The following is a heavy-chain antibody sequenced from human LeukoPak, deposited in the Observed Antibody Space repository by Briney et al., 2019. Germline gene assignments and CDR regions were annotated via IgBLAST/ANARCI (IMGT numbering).Heavy chain of an antibody. CDR1: GGSISSYY. J-gene: IGHJ4*02. CDR3: ARVVVVAASGAGEYFDY. V-gene: IGHV4-34*01. CDR2: INHSGST. Sequence: PSETLSLTCTVSGGSISSYYWSWIRQPPGKGLEWIGEINHSGSTNYNPSLKSRVTISVDTSKNQFSLKLSSVTAADTAVYYCARVVVVAASGAGEYFDYWGQGTLVTVSS. D-gene: IGHD2-15*01.